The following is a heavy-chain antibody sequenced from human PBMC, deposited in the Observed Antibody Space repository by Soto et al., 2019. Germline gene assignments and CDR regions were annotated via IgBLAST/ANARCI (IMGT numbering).Heavy chain of an antibody. CDR1: GGSFSGYY. J-gene: IGHJ6*02. CDR3: ARGREYYDFWSGYSSGYYGMDV. Sequence: PSETLSLTCAVYGGSFSGYYWSWIRQPPGKGLEWIGEINHSGSTNYNPSLKSRVTISADTSKNQFSLKLSSVTAADTAVYYCARGREYYDFWSGYSSGYYGMDVWGQGTTVTVSS. V-gene: IGHV4-34*01. D-gene: IGHD3-3*01. CDR2: INHSGST.